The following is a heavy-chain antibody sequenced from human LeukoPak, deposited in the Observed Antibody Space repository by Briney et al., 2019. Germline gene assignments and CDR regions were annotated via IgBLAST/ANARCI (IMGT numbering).Heavy chain of an antibody. J-gene: IGHJ4*02. CDR1: GFTFDDYA. V-gene: IGHV3-9*01. D-gene: IGHD6-19*01. CDR2: ISWNSGSI. CDR3: AKDLTEHSSGWGYFDY. Sequence: GGSLRLSCAASGFTFDDYAMHWVRQAPGKGLEWVSGISWNSGSIGYADSVKGRFTISRDNAKNSLYLQMNSLRAEDTALYYCAKDLTEHSSGWGYFDYWGQGTLVTVSS.